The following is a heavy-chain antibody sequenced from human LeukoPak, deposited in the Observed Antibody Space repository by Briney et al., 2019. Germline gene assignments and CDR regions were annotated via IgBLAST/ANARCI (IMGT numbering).Heavy chain of an antibody. CDR2: IYNGVPT. D-gene: IGHD6-19*01. V-gene: IGHV4-4*09. J-gene: IGHJ4*02. Sequence: PSETLSLTCTTSGVSISRFYWSWVRQPPGKGLEWIANIYNGVPTFFNPSLKSRATISVDTSKGQSSLQLASVTAADTAVYYCVQTTGWPGFDYWGQGILVTVSS. CDR3: VQTTGWPGFDY. CDR1: GVSISRFY.